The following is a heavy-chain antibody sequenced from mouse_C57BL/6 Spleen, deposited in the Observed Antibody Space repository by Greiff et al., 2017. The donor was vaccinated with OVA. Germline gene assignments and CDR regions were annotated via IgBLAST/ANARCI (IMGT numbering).Heavy chain of an antibody. Sequence: QVQLQQPGAELVRPGSSVKLSCKASGYTFTSYWMHWVKQRPIQGLEWIGNIDPSDSETHYNQKFKYKATLTVDKSSSTAYMQLSSLTSEDSAVYYCAREDYGKGPYAMDYWGQGTSVTVSS. CDR3: AREDYGKGPYAMDY. V-gene: IGHV1-52*01. D-gene: IGHD1-1*01. CDR2: IDPSDSET. J-gene: IGHJ4*01. CDR1: GYTFTSYW.